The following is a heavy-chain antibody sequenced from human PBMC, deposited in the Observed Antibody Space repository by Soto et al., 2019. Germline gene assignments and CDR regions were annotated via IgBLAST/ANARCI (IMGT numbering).Heavy chain of an antibody. J-gene: IGHJ6*02. V-gene: IGHV4-4*07. CDR1: GGSTSSYY. CDR3: ARGAAAGADYGMDV. D-gene: IGHD6-13*01. CDR2: IYTSGGT. Sequence: SSETLSLTCTVSGGSTSSYYWSWIRQPAGKGLEWIGRIYTSGGTNYNPSLKSRVTMSIDTSKKQFSLKLSSVTAADTAVYYCARGAAAGADYGMDVWRQGTTVTVSS.